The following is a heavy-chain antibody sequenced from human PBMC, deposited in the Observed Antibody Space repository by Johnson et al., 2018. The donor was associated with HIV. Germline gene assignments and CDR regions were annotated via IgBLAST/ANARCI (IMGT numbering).Heavy chain of an antibody. Sequence: QVQLVESGGGVVQPGRSLSLSCVASGFTFSSYAMHWVRQAPGKGLEWVAVISYDGSNKYYADSVKGRFTISRDNSKNTLYLQMNSLRDEDTAVYYCARDAEEYCGGDCYLWGLGAFDIWGQGTMVTVSS. CDR3: ARDAEEYCGGDCYLWGLGAFDI. D-gene: IGHD2-21*02. CDR1: GFTFSSYA. CDR2: ISYDGSNK. V-gene: IGHV3-30-3*01. J-gene: IGHJ3*02.